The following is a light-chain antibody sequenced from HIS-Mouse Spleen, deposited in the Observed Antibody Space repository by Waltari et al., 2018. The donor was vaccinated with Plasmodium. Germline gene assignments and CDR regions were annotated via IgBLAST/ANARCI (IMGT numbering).Light chain of an antibody. CDR2: GAS. V-gene: IGKV3-15*01. CDR1: QSVSSN. J-gene: IGKJ3*01. CDR3: QQYNNWSFT. Sequence: EIVMTQSPATLSVSPGDRATLSCRASQSVSSNLAWYQQKPGQAPRRLIYGASTRATGIPAGLSGSGSGTEFTLTISSLQSEDFAVYDCQQYNNWSFTFGPGAKVGIK.